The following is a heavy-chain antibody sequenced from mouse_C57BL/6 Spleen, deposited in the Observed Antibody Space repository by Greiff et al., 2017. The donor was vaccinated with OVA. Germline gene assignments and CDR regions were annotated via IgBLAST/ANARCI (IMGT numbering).Heavy chain of an antibody. CDR2: INPSNGGT. J-gene: IGHJ3*01. D-gene: IGHD1-1*01. V-gene: IGHV1-53*01. CDR3: AKEGGLYYGSGAWFAY. Sequence: VQLQQPGTELVKPGASVKLSCKASGYTFTSYWMHWVKQRPGQGLEWIGNINPSNGGTNYNEKFKSKATLTVDKSSSTAYMQLSSLTSEDSAVYYCAKEGGLYYGSGAWFAYWGQGTLVTVSA. CDR1: GYTFTSYW.